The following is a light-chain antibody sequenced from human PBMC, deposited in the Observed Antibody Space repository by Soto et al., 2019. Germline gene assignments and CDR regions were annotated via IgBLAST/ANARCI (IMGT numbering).Light chain of an antibody. Sequence: DIQMTQSPSTLSASVGDRVTITCRASQTIDSWLAWYQQRPGQPPNLLIYKASTLARGVPSRFSGSGSGTEIPLTISSLQPDDFATYYCQQYHIYSGTFGQGTKVDIK. CDR1: QTIDSW. J-gene: IGKJ1*01. CDR3: QQYHIYSGT. CDR2: KAS. V-gene: IGKV1-5*03.